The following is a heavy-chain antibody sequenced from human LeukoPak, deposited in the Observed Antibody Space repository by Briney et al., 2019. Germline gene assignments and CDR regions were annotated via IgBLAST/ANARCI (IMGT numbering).Heavy chain of an antibody. Sequence: PGGSLRLSCAASGFTFSGSAMSWVRQAPGKGLEWVAVIWYDGSNKYYADSVKGRFTISRDNSGNTVSLQMNSLRVEDTAVYYCARDGIDATGYYLDYWGQGTLVTVSS. J-gene: IGHJ4*02. D-gene: IGHD1-1*01. CDR2: IWYDGSNK. V-gene: IGHV3-33*08. CDR3: ARDGIDATGYYLDY. CDR1: GFTFSGSA.